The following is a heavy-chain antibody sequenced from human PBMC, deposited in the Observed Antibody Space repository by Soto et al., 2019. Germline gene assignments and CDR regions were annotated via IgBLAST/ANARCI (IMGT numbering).Heavy chain of an antibody. CDR2: ISWNSGSI. D-gene: IGHD2-2*01. CDR3: AKANQLPLDAFDI. CDR1: GFTFDDYA. V-gene: IGHV3-9*01. J-gene: IGHJ3*02. Sequence: GGSLRLSCAASGFTFDDYAMHWVRQAPGKGLEWVSGISWNSGSIGYADSVKGRFTISRDNAKNSLYLQMNSLRAEDTALYYCAKANQLPLDAFDIWGQGTMVTVSS.